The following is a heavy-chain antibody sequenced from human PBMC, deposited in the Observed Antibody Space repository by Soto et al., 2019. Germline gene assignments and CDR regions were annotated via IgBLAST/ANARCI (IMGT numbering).Heavy chain of an antibody. CDR2: IYYSGST. Sequence: LSLTCTVSGGSISSGGYYWSWIRQHPGKGLEWIGYIYYSGSTYYNPSLKSRVTISVDTSKNQFSLKLSSVTAADTAVYYCARGGYDFWSGYYVNAFDIWGQGTMGTGSS. D-gene: IGHD3-3*01. V-gene: IGHV4-31*03. CDR1: GGSISSGGYY. CDR3: ARGGYDFWSGYYVNAFDI. J-gene: IGHJ3*02.